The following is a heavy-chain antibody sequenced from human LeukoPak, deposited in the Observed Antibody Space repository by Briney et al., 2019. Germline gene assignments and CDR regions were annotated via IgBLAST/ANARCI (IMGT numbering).Heavy chain of an antibody. D-gene: IGHD5-18*01. J-gene: IGHJ5*02. V-gene: IGHV3-23*01. CDR2: ISGSGGST. CDR3: AKRTGDTAMDNWFDH. CDR1: GFTFSSYA. Sequence: PGGSLRLSCEASGFTFSSYAMSWVRQAPGKGLEWVLAISGSGGSTYYADSVKGRFTISRDNSKNTLYLQMNSLRAEDTAVYYCAKRTGDTAMDNWFDHWGQGTLVTVSS.